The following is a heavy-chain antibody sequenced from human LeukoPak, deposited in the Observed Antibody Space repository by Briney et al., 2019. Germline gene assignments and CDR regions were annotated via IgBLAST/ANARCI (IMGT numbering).Heavy chain of an antibody. J-gene: IGHJ5*02. V-gene: IGHV5-51*01. CDR3: ARGASSSWYNNWFDP. CDR2: IYPGDSDT. Sequence: GESLKISCKGSGYSFTSYWIGWVRQMPGKGLEWMGIIYPGDSDTRYSPSFQGQVTISADKSISTAYLQWSSLKASDTAMYYCARGASSSWYNNWFDPWGQRTLVTVSS. D-gene: IGHD6-13*01. CDR1: GYSFTSYW.